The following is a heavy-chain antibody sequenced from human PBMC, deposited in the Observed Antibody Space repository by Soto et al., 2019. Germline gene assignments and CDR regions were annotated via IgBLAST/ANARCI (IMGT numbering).Heavy chain of an antibody. D-gene: IGHD5-12*01. CDR2: MNPNSGNT. V-gene: IGHV1-8*01. J-gene: IGHJ4*02. Sequence: ASVNVSCKASGYTFTSYDINWVRQATGPGLEWMGWMNPNSGNTGYAQKFQGRVTLTRNTSISTAYMELSSLTSEDTAVYYCATNEGRNGYSFDYWGQGTLVTVSS. CDR3: ATNEGRNGYSFDY. CDR1: GYTFTSYD.